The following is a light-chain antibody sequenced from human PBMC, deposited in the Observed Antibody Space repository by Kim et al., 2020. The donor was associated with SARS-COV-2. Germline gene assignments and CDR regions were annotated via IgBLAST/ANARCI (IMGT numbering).Light chain of an antibody. CDR1: TNNVGYQG. Sequence: QAGLTQPPSVSKDLRQTATLTCTGNTNNVGYQGAAWLQQHQGHPPKLLFYRNNNRPSGISERLSASRSGNIASLTITGLQTEDEADYYCSAWDSSLSAWVFGGGTQLTVL. J-gene: IGLJ3*02. CDR3: SAWDSSLSAWV. V-gene: IGLV10-54*01. CDR2: RNN.